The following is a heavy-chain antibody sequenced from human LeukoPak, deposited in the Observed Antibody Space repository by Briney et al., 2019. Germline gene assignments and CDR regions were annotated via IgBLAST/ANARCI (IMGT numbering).Heavy chain of an antibody. Sequence: GGSLRLSCVASGFTFSKYDVHWVRQAPGKGLEWVAVIAYDGNNKIYADSVKGRFTISRDNSKNMLYLQMNSLRAEDTAVYYCARSLRVRGVPDYMDVWGKGTTVIISS. J-gene: IGHJ6*03. CDR3: ARSLRVRGVPDYMDV. CDR2: IAYDGNNK. CDR1: GFTFSKYD. V-gene: IGHV3-30*14. D-gene: IGHD3-10*02.